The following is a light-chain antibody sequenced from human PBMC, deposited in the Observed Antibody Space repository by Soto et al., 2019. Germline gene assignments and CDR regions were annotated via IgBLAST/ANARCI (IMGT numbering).Light chain of an antibody. V-gene: IGKV1-39*01. J-gene: IGKJ5*01. CDR2: AAS. Sequence: IQMTQSPSSLSASEGDRVSITCRASQSVSSYLNWYQQKPGKAPRLLIYAASHLQTGVPSRFRGTGSATHFTLTISSLQPEDFATYYCQQSYRAVTFGQGTRLEIK. CDR3: QQSYRAVT. CDR1: QSVSSY.